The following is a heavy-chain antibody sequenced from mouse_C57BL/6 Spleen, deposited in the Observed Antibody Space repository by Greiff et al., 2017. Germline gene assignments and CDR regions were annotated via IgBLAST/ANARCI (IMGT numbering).Heavy chain of an antibody. Sequence: QVQLKESGAELVRPGTSVKVSCKASGYAFTNYLIEWVKQRPGQGLEWIGVINPGSGGTNYNEKFKGKATLTADKSSSTAFMQLSSLTSEDSAVYFCARSKWGYFDYWGQGTTLTVSS. V-gene: IGHV1-54*01. CDR1: GYAFTNYL. CDR3: ARSKWGYFDY. CDR2: INPGSGGT. J-gene: IGHJ2*01.